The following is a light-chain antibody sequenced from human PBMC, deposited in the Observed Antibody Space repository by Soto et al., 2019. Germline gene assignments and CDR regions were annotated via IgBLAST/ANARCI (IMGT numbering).Light chain of an antibody. J-gene: IGKJ1*01. V-gene: IGKV1-39*01. CDR1: QSITTY. CDR3: QQSYGTPWT. CDR2: AAS. Sequence: DIQMTQSPSSLSASVGDRVTVTCRASQSITTYLNCYQQKPGKAPKLLSYAASSLQSGVPSRFNGSGSGTDFTLTITSLQPEDFSTYICQQSYGTPWTFGQGTKVEIK.